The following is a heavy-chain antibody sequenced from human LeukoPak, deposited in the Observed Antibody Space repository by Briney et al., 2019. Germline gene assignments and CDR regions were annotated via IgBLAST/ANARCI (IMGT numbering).Heavy chain of an antibody. J-gene: IGHJ3*02. Sequence: SETLSLTCTVSGGSISSYYWSWIRQPPGKGLERIGYIYYSGSTNYNPSLKSRVTISVDTSKNQFSLKLSSVTAADTAVYYCARDTGMAQPFDIWGQGTMVTVSS. V-gene: IGHV4-59*01. CDR3: ARDTGMAQPFDI. D-gene: IGHD2-8*02. CDR2: IYYSGST. CDR1: GGSISSYY.